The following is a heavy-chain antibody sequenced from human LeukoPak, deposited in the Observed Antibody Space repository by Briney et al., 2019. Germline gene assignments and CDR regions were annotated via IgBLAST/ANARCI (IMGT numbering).Heavy chain of an antibody. CDR2: INWNGGST. J-gene: IGHJ6*03. CDR3: ARDRCGGDCYVNYYYMDV. Sequence: GGSLRLSCAASGFTFDDYGMSWVRQAPGKGLEWVSGINWNGGSTGYADSVKGRFTISRDNAKNSLYLQMNSLRAEDTALYYCARDRCGGDCYVNYYYMDVWGIGTTVTVSS. CDR1: GFTFDDYG. V-gene: IGHV3-20*04. D-gene: IGHD2-21*01.